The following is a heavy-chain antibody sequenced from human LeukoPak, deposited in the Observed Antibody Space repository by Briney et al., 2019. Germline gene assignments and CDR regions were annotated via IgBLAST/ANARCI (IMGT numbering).Heavy chain of an antibody. J-gene: IGHJ6*04. CDR2: IYSGGST. D-gene: IGHD3-10*01. CDR3: ARESLVLLWFGEPLQPQLMDV. CDR1: GFTVSSKY. Sequence: GGSLRLSCAASGFTVSSKYMSWVRQAPGKGLEWVSVIYSGGSTYYADSVKGRFTISRDNSKNTLYLQMNSLRAEDTAVYYCARESLVLLWFGEPLQPQLMDVWGKGTTVTVSS. V-gene: IGHV3-53*05.